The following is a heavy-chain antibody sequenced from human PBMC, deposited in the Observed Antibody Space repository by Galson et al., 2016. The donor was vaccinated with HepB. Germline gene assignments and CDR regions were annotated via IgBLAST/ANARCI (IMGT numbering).Heavy chain of an antibody. Sequence: SLRLSCAASGFTLPNYGMHWVRQTPGKGLEWVALMWYDASKNYYADSVKGRFIISRDNSKNTVSLQMNSLRAEDTGVYYCARDYCAGSSCLFDYWGQGTLVTVSS. CDR1: GFTLPNYG. J-gene: IGHJ4*02. CDR3: ARDYCAGSSCLFDY. V-gene: IGHV3-33*01. D-gene: IGHD2-15*01. CDR2: MWYDASKN.